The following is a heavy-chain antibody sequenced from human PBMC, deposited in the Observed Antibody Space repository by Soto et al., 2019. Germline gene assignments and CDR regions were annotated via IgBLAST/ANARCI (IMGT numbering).Heavy chain of an antibody. Sequence: SETLSLTCAGYGGSFSGYYWSWIRQRPGKGLEWIGEINHSGSTNYNPSLKSRVTISVDTSKNQFSLKLSSVTAADTAVYYCASGPAIFVVVPAATYYFDYWGQGTLVTVSS. D-gene: IGHD2-2*01. J-gene: IGHJ4*02. CDR1: GGSFSGYY. V-gene: IGHV4-34*01. CDR2: INHSGST. CDR3: ASGPAIFVVVPAATYYFDY.